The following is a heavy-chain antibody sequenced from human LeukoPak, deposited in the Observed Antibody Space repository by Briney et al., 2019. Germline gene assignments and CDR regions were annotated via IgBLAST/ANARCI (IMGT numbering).Heavy chain of an antibody. J-gene: IGHJ4*02. CDR1: GFSISSTSYY. D-gene: IGHD3-3*01. CDR3: ARAEILLYYFDY. V-gene: IGHV4-31*03. CDR2: IYYSGST. Sequence: SETLSLTCSVSGFSISSTSYYWGWIRQSPGKGLEWIGYIYYSGSTYYNPSLKSRVTISVDTSKNQFSLRLSSVTAADTAVYYCARAEILLYYFDYWGQGTLVTVSS.